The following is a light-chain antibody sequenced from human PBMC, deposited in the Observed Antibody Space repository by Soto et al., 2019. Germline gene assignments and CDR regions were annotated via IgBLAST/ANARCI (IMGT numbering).Light chain of an antibody. Sequence: IGLRQAAGTLSLYTGERASLSCGASQSINSRSLAWYQQKPGQAPRLLIYDASSRATGIPDRFSASGSGTDFTLTISSLEPEDFAVYYCQQYVASPYTFGQGTKVDI. CDR1: QSINSRS. CDR3: QQYVASPYT. J-gene: IGKJ2*01. CDR2: DAS. V-gene: IGKV3-20*01.